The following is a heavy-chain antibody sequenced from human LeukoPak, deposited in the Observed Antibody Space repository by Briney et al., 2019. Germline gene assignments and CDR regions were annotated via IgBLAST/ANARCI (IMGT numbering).Heavy chain of an antibody. CDR3: ARGPHREYLEQWLTGQFGY. V-gene: IGHV3-48*03. D-gene: IGHD6-19*01. CDR1: GFTFSSYE. CDR2: ISSSGSTI. Sequence: GGSLRLSCAASGFTFSSYEMNWVRQAPGKGLEWVSYISSSGSTIYYADSVKGRFTISRDNAKNSLYLQMNSLRAEDTAVYYCARGPHREYLEQWLTGQFGYWGQGTLVTVSS. J-gene: IGHJ4*02.